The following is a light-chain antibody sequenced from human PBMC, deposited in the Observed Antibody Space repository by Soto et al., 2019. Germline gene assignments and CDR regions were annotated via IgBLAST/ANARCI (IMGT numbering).Light chain of an antibody. J-gene: IGKJ5*01. CDR1: QSISDT. CDR2: DAS. CDR3: QQRSNWPPIT. V-gene: IGKV3-11*01. Sequence: EIVMTQSPATLSVSPGGRATRSCRASQSISDTLAWYQQKPGQAPRLLIYDASNRSTGIPARFSGSGSGTDFTLTISSLEPEDFAVYCCQQRSNWPPITFRQGTRLEIK.